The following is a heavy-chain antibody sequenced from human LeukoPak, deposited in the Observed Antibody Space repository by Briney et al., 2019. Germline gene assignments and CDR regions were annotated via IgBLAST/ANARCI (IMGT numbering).Heavy chain of an antibody. D-gene: IGHD5-12*01. CDR2: ISWNSGSI. CDR3: AKALSGYDPNFDY. V-gene: IGHV3-9*01. Sequence: GGPLRLSCAASGFTFDDYAMHWVRQAPGKGLEWVSGISWNSGSIGYADSVKGRFTISRDNAKNSLYLQMNSLRAEDTALYYCAKALSGYDPNFDYWGQGTLVTVSS. J-gene: IGHJ4*02. CDR1: GFTFDDYA.